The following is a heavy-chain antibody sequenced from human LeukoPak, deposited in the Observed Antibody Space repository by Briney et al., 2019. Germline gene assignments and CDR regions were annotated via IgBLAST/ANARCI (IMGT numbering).Heavy chain of an antibody. V-gene: IGHV4-39*01. Sequence: SETLSLTCTVSGGSVTSSDYYWGWIRQPPGKGLEWIGNIFYSGSTYYNPSLKSRVTISLDSSKNQFSLKLTSVTAADTAVYYCAAEEHDYWGQGILVTVSS. CDR3: AAEEHDY. CDR1: GGSVTSSDYY. J-gene: IGHJ4*02. CDR2: IFYSGST. D-gene: IGHD1-1*01.